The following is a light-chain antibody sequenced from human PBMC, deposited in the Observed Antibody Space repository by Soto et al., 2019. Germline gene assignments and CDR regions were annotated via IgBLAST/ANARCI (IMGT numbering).Light chain of an antibody. J-gene: IGKJ4*01. CDR2: DAS. Sequence: DIQMTQSPSTLSASVGDRVTITCRSSQSISSWLAWYQQKPGKAPKLLIYDASSLESGVPSRFSGSGSGTEFPLTISSLQPDDFATYYCQQYNRYAPALHFCAGTKVEMK. V-gene: IGKV1-5*01. CDR3: QQYNRYAPALH. CDR1: QSISSW.